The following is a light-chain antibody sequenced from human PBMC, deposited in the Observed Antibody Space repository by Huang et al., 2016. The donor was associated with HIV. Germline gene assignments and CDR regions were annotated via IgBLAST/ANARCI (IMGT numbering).Light chain of an antibody. J-gene: IGKJ4*01. CDR2: DAS. CDR3: QQYNDWPLT. CDR1: QSVRSN. Sequence: EIVMTQSPATLSVSPGERATLSCRASQSVRSNLAWYQQKPGQAPRLLICDASTRATGLPARFSGSGSGTEFTLTISSLQSEDFAVYYCQQYNDWPLTFGGGTKVEIK. V-gene: IGKV3-15*01.